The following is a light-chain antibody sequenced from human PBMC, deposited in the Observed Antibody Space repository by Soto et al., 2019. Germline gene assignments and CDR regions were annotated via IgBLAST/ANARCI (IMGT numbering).Light chain of an antibody. CDR1: QSVSSSY. J-gene: IGKJ1*01. CDR3: QQYGNSRGT. V-gene: IGKV3-20*01. Sequence: ESVLTQSPRTLSLSPGERATLSFRASQSVSSSYLAWYQQKPGQAPRLLIYNASSRATGIPDRFSGSGSGTDFTLTISRLEHEDFAVYYCQQYGNSRGTFGQGTKVDIK. CDR2: NAS.